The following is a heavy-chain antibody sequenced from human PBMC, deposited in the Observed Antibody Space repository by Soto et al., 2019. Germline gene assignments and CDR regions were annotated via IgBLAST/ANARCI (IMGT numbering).Heavy chain of an antibody. CDR2: IIPMSGRP. J-gene: IGHJ5*02. CDR3: TRRGRQSANSFDP. V-gene: IGHV1-69*06. CDR1: GGNFNSFS. Sequence: QVQLVQSGAEVKTPGSSVKVSCKASGGNFNSFSIDWVRQAPGQGLEWMGGIIPMSGRPNYAQRFQGRVTFSADKSTNTVYMEVNSLTYEDTAVYYCTRRGRQSANSFDPWGQGTLVTVSS.